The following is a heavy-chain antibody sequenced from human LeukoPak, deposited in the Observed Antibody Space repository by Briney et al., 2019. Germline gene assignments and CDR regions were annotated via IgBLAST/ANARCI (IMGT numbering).Heavy chain of an antibody. CDR3: AKILNYFDSVYAFDM. Sequence: PGGSLRLSCAASGFTFSSYAMSWVRQAPGKGLEWVSAISGHGGSTYYADSVKGRFTISRDNSKNTLYLQMNSLRAEDTAEYYCAKILNYFDSVYAFDMWGQGTMVTVSS. J-gene: IGHJ3*02. CDR2: ISGHGGST. D-gene: IGHD3-22*01. CDR1: GFTFSSYA. V-gene: IGHV3-23*01.